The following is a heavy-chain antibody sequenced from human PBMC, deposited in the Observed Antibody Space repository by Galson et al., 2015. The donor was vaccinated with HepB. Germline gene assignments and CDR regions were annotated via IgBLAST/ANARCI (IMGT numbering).Heavy chain of an antibody. CDR2: IVVGSGNT. CDR3: AAAHVPMGSGSSWYFYL. Sequence: SVKVSCKASGFTFTSSAMQWVRQARGQRLEWIGWIVVGSGNTNYAQKFQERVTITRDMSTSTAYMELSSLRSEDTAVYYCAAAHVPMGSGSSWYFYLWGRGTLVTVSS. CDR1: GFTFTSSA. J-gene: IGHJ2*01. D-gene: IGHD3-10*01. V-gene: IGHV1-58*02.